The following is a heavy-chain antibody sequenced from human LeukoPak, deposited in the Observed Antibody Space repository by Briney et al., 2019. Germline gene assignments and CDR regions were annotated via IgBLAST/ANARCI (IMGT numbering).Heavy chain of an antibody. V-gene: IGHV3-66*01. Sequence: PGGSLRLSCAASGFTVSSNYMSWVRQAPGKGLEWVSVIYSSGSTYYADSVKGRFTISRDNSKNTLYLQMNSLRAEDTAVYYCARDSSGYPTLWGQGTLVTVSS. CDR1: GFTVSSNY. CDR3: ARDSSGYPTL. J-gene: IGHJ4*02. D-gene: IGHD3-22*01. CDR2: IYSSGST.